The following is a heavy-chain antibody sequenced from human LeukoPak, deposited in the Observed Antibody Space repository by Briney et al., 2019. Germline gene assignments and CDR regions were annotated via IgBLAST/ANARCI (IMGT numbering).Heavy chain of an antibody. CDR2: IYTSGSP. Sequence: SETLSLTCTVSSGSFSSYDWSWIRQPAGKGLEWLGRIYTSGSPNYNPPLKSRVTMSVDTSKNQFSLKLSSVTAADTAVYYCARLTSSWYQDWYFDLWGRGALVTVSS. CDR3: ARLTSSWYQDWYFDL. J-gene: IGHJ2*01. CDR1: SGSFSSYD. D-gene: IGHD6-13*01. V-gene: IGHV4-4*07.